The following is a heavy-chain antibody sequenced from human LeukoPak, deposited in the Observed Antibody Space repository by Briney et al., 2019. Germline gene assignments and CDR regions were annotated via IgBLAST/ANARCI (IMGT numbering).Heavy chain of an antibody. Sequence: ASVKVSCKVSGYTLTELSMHWVRQAPGKGLEWMGGFDPEDGETIYAQKFQGRVTMTEDTSTDTAYMELSSLRSEDTAVYYCATVKPYYDILGRWFDPWGQGTLVTVSS. J-gene: IGHJ5*02. CDR2: FDPEDGET. D-gene: IGHD3-9*01. CDR3: ATVKPYYDILGRWFDP. V-gene: IGHV1-24*01. CDR1: GYTLTELS.